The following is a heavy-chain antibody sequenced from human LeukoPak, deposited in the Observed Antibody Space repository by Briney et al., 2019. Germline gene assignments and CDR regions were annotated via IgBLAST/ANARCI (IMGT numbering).Heavy chain of an antibody. CDR1: GFTFSTYW. Sequence: PGGSLRLSCAASGFTFSTYWMTWARQAPGKRLEWVAHIKPDGSEKYYVDSVKGRFTISRDNAKNSLFLQMHSLRVEDTAVYYCARGHWALTYGGQGTLVSVSS. V-gene: IGHV3-7*01. CDR2: IKPDGSEK. J-gene: IGHJ4*02. D-gene: IGHD2-2*01. CDR3: ARGHWALTY.